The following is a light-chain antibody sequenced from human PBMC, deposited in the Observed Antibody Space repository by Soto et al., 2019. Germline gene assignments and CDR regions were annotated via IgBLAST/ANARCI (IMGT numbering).Light chain of an antibody. V-gene: IGLV2-14*01. CDR1: SGDVGGYNY. Sequence: QSALTQPASVSGSPGQSITISCTGTSGDVGGYNYVSWYQQHPGKAPKLMIYDVSNRPSGVSNRFSRSKSGNTASLTISGLQAEDEADYYCSSYTSSSTLYVFGTGTKLTVL. CDR3: SSYTSSSTLYV. J-gene: IGLJ1*01. CDR2: DVS.